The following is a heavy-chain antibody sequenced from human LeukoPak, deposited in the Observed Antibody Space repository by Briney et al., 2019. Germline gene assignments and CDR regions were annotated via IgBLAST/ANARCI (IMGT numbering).Heavy chain of an antibody. CDR1: GVSISSYY. V-gene: IGHV4-59*01. CDR3: ARGAGFGELFPI. Sequence: SETLSLTCTVSGVSISSYYWSWIRQPPGKGLEWIGYIYYSGSTNYNPCLKSRVTISVDTSKNQFSLKLSSVTAADTAVYYCARGAGFGELFPIWGQGTLVTVSS. CDR2: IYYSGST. D-gene: IGHD3-10*01. J-gene: IGHJ4*02.